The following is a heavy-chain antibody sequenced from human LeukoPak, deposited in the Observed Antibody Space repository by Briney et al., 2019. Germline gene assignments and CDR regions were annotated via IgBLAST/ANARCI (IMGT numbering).Heavy chain of an antibody. J-gene: IGHJ4*02. CDR1: GFTFSSYW. CDR2: IKQDGSEK. Sequence: GGSLRLSCAASGFTFSSYWMSWVRQAPGKGLVWVANIKQDGSEKYYVDSVKGRFTISRDNAKNSLYLQMNSLRAEDTALYYCAREKLGKHIVVADYWGQGTLVTVSS. CDR3: AREKLGKHIVVADY. V-gene: IGHV3-7*01. D-gene: IGHD2-21*01.